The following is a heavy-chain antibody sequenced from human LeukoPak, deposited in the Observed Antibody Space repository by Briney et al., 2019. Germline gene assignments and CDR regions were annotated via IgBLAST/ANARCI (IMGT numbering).Heavy chain of an antibody. CDR1: GFTFSSYA. CDR3: VFGLSRGSFDY. Sequence: PGGSLRLSCAASGFTFSSYAMGWVRQAPGKGLEWVSAISGSGGSTYYADSVKGRFTISRDNSKNTLYLQMNSLRAEDTAVYYCVFGLSRGSFDYWGQGTLVTVSS. D-gene: IGHD3-10*01. J-gene: IGHJ4*02. CDR2: ISGSGGST. V-gene: IGHV3-23*01.